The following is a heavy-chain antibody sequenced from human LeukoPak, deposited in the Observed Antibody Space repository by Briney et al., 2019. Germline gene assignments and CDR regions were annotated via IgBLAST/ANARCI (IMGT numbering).Heavy chain of an antibody. CDR1: ASTFGTNA. V-gene: IGHV3-30*04. Sequence: GGSLRPSWLPSASTFGTNATIWVRHPQGRGRGWGAVMPAVGGGKNYVDSVKGRFTISRDNSKNTLYLQMDSLRLEDTAMYYCARDLGAPSGVGWYSVAFDYWGQGALVTVSS. CDR2: MPAVGGGK. CDR3: ARDLGAPSGVGWYSVAFDY. D-gene: IGHD2-15*01. J-gene: IGHJ4*02.